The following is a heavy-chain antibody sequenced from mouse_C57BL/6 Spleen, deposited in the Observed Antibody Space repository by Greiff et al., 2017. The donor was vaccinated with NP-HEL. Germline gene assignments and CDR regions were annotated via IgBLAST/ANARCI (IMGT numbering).Heavy chain of an antibody. V-gene: IGHV1-64*01. CDR3: ARGYYGPYWYFDV. Sequence: QVQLQQPGAELVKPGASVKLSCKASGYTFTSYWMHWVKQRPGQGLEWIGMIHPNSGSTNYNEKFKSKATLTVDKSSSTAYMQLSSLTSEDSAVYYCARGYYGPYWYFDVWGTGTTVTVSS. J-gene: IGHJ1*03. CDR1: GYTFTSYW. D-gene: IGHD1-1*01. CDR2: IHPNSGST.